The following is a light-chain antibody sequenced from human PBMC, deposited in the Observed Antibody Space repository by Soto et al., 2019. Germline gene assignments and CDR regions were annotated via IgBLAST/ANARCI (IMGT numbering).Light chain of an antibody. CDR3: LLSYRVTLYG. Sequence: QAVVTQEPSLTVSPGGTVTLTCVSSPGAVTSGHYPYWFQQKPGQAPRTRIYDTSNKHSWTPARFSGSLLGGKAALTPTGAQPEDEAEYYCLLSYRVTLYGYATGTKVTV. V-gene: IGLV7-46*01. J-gene: IGLJ1*01. CDR1: PGAVTSGHY. CDR2: DTS.